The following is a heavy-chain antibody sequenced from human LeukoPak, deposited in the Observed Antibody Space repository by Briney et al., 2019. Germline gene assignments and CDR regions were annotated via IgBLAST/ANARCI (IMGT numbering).Heavy chain of an antibody. D-gene: IGHD1-26*01. J-gene: IGHJ3*02. CDR2: IYYSGST. CDR1: GGSISSGGSY. Sequence: PSETLSLTCTVSGGSISSGGSYWSWIRQHPGKGLEWIGYIYYSGSTYYNPSLERRVTISVDTSKNQFSLKLSSVTAADTAVYYCARDLTIVGATKYGAFDIWGQGTMVTVSS. V-gene: IGHV4-31*03. CDR3: ARDLTIVGATKYGAFDI.